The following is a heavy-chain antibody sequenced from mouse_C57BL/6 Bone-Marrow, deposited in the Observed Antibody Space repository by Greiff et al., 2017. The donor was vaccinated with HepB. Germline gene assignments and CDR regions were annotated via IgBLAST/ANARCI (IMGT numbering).Heavy chain of an antibody. D-gene: IGHD2-1*01. CDR1: GFSLSTSGMG. Sequence: QVTLKESGPGILQSSQTLSLTCSFSGFSLSTSGMGVSWIRQPSGKGLEWLAHIYWDDDKRYNPSLKSRLTISKDTSRNQVFLKITSVDTADTATYYCARLYYGYYAMDYWGQGTSVTVSS. CDR3: ARLYYGYYAMDY. V-gene: IGHV8-12*01. CDR2: IYWDDDK. J-gene: IGHJ4*01.